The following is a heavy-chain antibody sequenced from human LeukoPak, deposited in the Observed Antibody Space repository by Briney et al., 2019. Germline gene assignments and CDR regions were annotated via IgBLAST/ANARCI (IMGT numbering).Heavy chain of an antibody. V-gene: IGHV3-66*01. D-gene: IGHD3-22*01. CDR3: AREESSYYDSSGYWVDY. CDR2: IYSGGST. CDR1: GFTVSSNY. Sequence: GGSLRLSCAASGFTVSSNYMSWVRPAPGKGLEWVSVIYSGGSTYYADSVKGRFTISRDNSKNTLYLQMNSLRAEDTAVYYCAREESSYYDSSGYWVDYWGQGTLVTVSS. J-gene: IGHJ4*02.